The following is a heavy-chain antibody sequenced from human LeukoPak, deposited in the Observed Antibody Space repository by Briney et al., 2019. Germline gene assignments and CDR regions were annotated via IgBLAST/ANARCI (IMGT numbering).Heavy chain of an antibody. V-gene: IGHV1-69*13. CDR3: ARVYYGSGALFDP. CDR2: IIPIFGTA. J-gene: IGHJ5*02. D-gene: IGHD3-10*01. CDR1: GGTLSSYA. Sequence: SVKVSCKASGGTLSSYAISWVRQAPGQGLEWMGGIIPIFGTANYAQKFQGRVTITADESTSTAYMELSSLRSEDTAVYYCARVYYGSGALFDPWGQGTLVTVSS.